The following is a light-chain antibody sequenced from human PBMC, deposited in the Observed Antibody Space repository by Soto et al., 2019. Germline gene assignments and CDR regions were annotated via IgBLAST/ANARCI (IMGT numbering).Light chain of an antibody. CDR1: SSNIGNNY. CDR2: ENN. CDR3: GTWDSILSAVGV. Sequence: QSVLTQPPSVSAAPGQKVTISCSGSSSNIGNNYVSWYQQLPGTAPKLLIYENNKRPSGIPDRFSGSKSGTSATLGITGLQTGDEADYYCGTWDSILSAVGVFGPGTKLTVL. V-gene: IGLV1-51*02. J-gene: IGLJ1*01.